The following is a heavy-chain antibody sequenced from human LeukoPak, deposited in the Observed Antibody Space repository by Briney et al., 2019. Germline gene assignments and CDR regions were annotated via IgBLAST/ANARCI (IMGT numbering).Heavy chain of an antibody. CDR2: IYASGTT. V-gene: IGHV4-30-4*08. CDR3: AREGEMATMFDF. CDR1: GGSISSGGYY. D-gene: IGHD5-24*01. J-gene: IGHJ4*02. Sequence: SETLSLTCTVSGGSISSGGYYWSWIRQHPGKGLEWIGYIYASGTTYYNPSLKSRVTMSVDTSKNQFSLKLTSVTAADTAVYYCAREGEMATMFDFWGQGTLVTVSS.